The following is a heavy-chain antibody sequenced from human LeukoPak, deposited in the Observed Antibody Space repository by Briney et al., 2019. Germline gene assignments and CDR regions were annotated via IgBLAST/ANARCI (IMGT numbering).Heavy chain of an antibody. D-gene: IGHD7-27*01. Sequence: GGSLRLSCAASGLIFSSHAMSWVRQTPEKGLVWVSRISSDGSSTRHADSVKGRFTISRDNAKNTLYLQMDSLRAEDTAVYYCARGKTGDSWGQGTLVTVSS. V-gene: IGHV3-74*01. CDR3: ARGKTGDS. CDR1: GLIFSSHA. J-gene: IGHJ4*02. CDR2: ISSDGSST.